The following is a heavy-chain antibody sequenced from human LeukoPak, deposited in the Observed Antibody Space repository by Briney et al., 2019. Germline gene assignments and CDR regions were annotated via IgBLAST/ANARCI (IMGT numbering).Heavy chain of an antibody. CDR1: GYSISSGYY. CDR2: IYHSGST. CDR3: ARIDYSSSPLHYYYYYYYMDV. V-gene: IGHV4-38-2*02. J-gene: IGHJ6*03. Sequence: SETLSLTCTVSGYSISSGYYWGWIRQPPGKGLEWIGSIYHSGSTYYNPSLKSRVTISVDTSKNQFSLKLSSVTAADTAVYYCARIDYSSSPLHYYYYYYYMDVWGKGTTVTVSS. D-gene: IGHD6-6*01.